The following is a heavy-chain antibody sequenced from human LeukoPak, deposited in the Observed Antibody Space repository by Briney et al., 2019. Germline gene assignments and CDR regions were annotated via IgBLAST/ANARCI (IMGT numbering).Heavy chain of an antibody. D-gene: IGHD3-10*01. CDR1: GFTFSSYA. V-gene: IGHV3-30*04. Sequence: GGSLRLSCAASGFTFSSYAMHWVRQAPGKGLEWVAIISYDGSNKYYADSVKGRFTISRDNSKNTLYLQMNSLRAEDTAVYYCARDSQWFGELSGIDYWSQGTLVTVSS. CDR3: ARDSQWFGELSGIDY. J-gene: IGHJ4*02. CDR2: ISYDGSNK.